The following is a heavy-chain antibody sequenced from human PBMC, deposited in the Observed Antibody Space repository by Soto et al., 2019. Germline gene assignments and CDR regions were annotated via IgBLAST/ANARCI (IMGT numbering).Heavy chain of an antibody. Sequence: SQTLSLTCAISGDSVSSNSAAWNWIRQSPSRGLEWLGRTYYRSKWYNDYAVSVKSRITINPDTSKNQFSLQLKSVTPEDTAVYYCARDGSAYYYGSGSQDAFDIWGQGTMVTVSS. D-gene: IGHD3-10*01. CDR1: GDSVSSNSAA. V-gene: IGHV6-1*01. CDR2: TYYRSKWYN. CDR3: ARDGSAYYYGSGSQDAFDI. J-gene: IGHJ3*02.